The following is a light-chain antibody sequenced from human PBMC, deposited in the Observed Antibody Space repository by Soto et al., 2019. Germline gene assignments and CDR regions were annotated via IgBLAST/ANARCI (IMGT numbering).Light chain of an antibody. CDR3: QQSGDTPPWT. CDR1: QSISSL. J-gene: IGKJ1*01. V-gene: IGKV1-39*01. CDR2: AAS. Sequence: DIQMTQSPSSLSASVGDRVTITCRASQSISSLLNWYQQKPGKAPKLLIYAASSLQSGVPSRFSGSGSGTDFTLTITSLQPEDFATYYCQQSGDTPPWTFGQGTKVDIK.